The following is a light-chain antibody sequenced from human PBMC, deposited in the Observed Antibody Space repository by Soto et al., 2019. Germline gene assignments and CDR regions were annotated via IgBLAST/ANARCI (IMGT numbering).Light chain of an antibody. CDR1: QTVSSN. J-gene: IGKJ1*01. V-gene: IGKV3-15*01. CDR3: QQYNASFRT. CDR2: GAS. Sequence: EIVMTQSPATLSVSPGERATLSCRASQTVSSNLAWYQQKPGQAPRLLIYGASTRATGIPDRFSGSGSGTEFTLTISRLESEDFAVYSCQQYNASFRTFGQGTKVDIK.